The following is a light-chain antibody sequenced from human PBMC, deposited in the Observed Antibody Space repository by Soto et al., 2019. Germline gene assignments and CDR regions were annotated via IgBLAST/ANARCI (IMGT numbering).Light chain of an antibody. V-gene: IGLV2-14*01. Sequence: QSALTQSASVSGSPGQSITISCTGTSSDVGGYNRVSWYQQHPGKSPKRMIYEVSNRPSGVSNRFSGSKSGNTASLTISGLQPEDEADYYCSSYTSSTSYVFGTGTKLTVL. CDR3: SSYTSSTSYV. J-gene: IGLJ1*01. CDR2: EVS. CDR1: SSDVGGYNR.